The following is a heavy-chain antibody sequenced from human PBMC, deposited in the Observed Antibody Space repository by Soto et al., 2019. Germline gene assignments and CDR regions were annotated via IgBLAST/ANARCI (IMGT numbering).Heavy chain of an antibody. CDR1: GFTFSSYA. CDR3: ARDSLTSPFDY. J-gene: IGHJ4*02. V-gene: IGHV3-30-3*01. CDR2: ISYDGSNK. Sequence: GGSLRLSCAASGFTFSSYAMHWVRQAPGKGLGWVAVISYDGSNKYYADSVKGRFTISRDNSKNTLYLQMNSLRAEDTAVYYCARDSLTSPFDYWGQGTLVTVSS.